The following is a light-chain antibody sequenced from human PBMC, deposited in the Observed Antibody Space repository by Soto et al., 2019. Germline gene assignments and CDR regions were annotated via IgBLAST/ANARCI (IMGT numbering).Light chain of an antibody. CDR1: SSDVGSYNF. CDR2: EVS. J-gene: IGLJ1*01. V-gene: IGLV2-14*01. CDR3: SSYAGSSTYL. Sequence: QSALTQPASVSGSPGQSITISCTGTSSDVGSYNFVSWYQHHPGKAPKLIIYEVSNRPSGVSNRFSGSKSGNTASLTISGLQADDEADYYCSSYAGSSTYLFGSATKVIVL.